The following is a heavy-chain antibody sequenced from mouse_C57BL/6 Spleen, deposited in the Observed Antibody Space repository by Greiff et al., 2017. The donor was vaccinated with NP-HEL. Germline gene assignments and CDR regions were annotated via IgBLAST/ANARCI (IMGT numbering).Heavy chain of an antibody. V-gene: IGHV1-82*01. CDR2: IYPGDGDT. CDR3: ARGAYAMDY. Sequence: QVQLQQSGPELVKPGASVKLSCKASGYAFSNSWMNWVKQGPGKGLEWIGRIYPGDGDTYYNGKFKGKATLSADKSSSTAYMQLSSLTSEDSAVYLCARGAYAMDYWGQGTSVTVSS. CDR1: GYAFSNSW. J-gene: IGHJ4*01.